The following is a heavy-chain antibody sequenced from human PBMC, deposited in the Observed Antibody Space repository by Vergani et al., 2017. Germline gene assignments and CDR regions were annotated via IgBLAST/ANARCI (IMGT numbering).Heavy chain of an antibody. CDR2: INHSGST. V-gene: IGHV4-34*01. CDR1: GGSFSGYY. Sequence: QVQLQQWGAGLLKPSETLSLTCAVYGGSFSGYYWSWIRQPPGKGLEWIGEINHSGSTNYNPSLKSRVTISVDTSKNQFSLKLSSVTAADTAVYYCARVRYSNYGDPYYVDYWGQGTLVTVSS. CDR3: ARVRYSNYGDPYYVDY. D-gene: IGHD4-11*01. J-gene: IGHJ4*02.